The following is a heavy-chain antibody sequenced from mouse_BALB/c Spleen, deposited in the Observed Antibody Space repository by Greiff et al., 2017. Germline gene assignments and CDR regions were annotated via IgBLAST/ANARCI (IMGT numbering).Heavy chain of an antibody. CDR1: GFAFSSYD. Sequence: EVQLVESGGGLVKPGGSLKLSCAASGFAFSSYDMSWVRQTPEKRLEWVAYISSGGGSTYYPDTVKGRFTISRDNAKNTLYLQMSSLKSEDTAMYYCARRGSGAFDYWGQGTTLTVSS. D-gene: IGHD3-1*01. CDR3: ARRGSGAFDY. V-gene: IGHV5-12-1*01. CDR2: ISSGGGST. J-gene: IGHJ2*01.